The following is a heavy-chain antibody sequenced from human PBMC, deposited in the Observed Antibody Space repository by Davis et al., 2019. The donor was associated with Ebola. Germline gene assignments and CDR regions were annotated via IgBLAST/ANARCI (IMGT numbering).Heavy chain of an antibody. CDR3: ARDRRFSGYGSGSYVPYYYGMDV. V-gene: IGHV1-8*01. D-gene: IGHD3-10*01. Sequence: ASVKVSCKASGYTFTSYDINWVRQATGQGLEWMGWMNPNSGNTGYAQKFQGRVTMTRNTSISTAYMELSSLRSEDTAVYYCARDRRFSGYGSGSYVPYYYGMDVWGQGTTVTVSS. J-gene: IGHJ6*02. CDR2: MNPNSGNT. CDR1: GYTFTSYD.